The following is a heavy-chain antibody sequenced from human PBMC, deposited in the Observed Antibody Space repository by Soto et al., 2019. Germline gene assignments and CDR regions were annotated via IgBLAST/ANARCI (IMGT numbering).Heavy chain of an antibody. J-gene: IGHJ4*02. D-gene: IGHD4-4*01. CDR3: AKGDVDYIAGHFDY. CDR1: GFTFTSCA. Sequence: VQLLESGGGLVQPGGSLRLSCAASGFTFTSCAMSWVRQAPGKGLEWVSAISGTAGNTHHADSVKGRFTISRDISKNTLYLQMNSLRAEDTAVYYCAKGDVDYIAGHFDYWGQGTLVTVSS. CDR2: ISGTAGNT. V-gene: IGHV3-23*01.